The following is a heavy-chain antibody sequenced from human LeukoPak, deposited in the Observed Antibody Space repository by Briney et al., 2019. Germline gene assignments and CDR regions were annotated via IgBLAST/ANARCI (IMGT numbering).Heavy chain of an antibody. J-gene: IGHJ5*02. CDR2: IYHSGST. Sequence: SWFRQAPGKGLEWIGEIYHSGSTNYNPSLKSRVTISVDKSKNQFSLKLSSVTAADTAVYYCARVPAGNWFDPWGQGTLVTVSS. D-gene: IGHD2-2*01. V-gene: IGHV4-4*02. CDR3: ARVPAGNWFDP.